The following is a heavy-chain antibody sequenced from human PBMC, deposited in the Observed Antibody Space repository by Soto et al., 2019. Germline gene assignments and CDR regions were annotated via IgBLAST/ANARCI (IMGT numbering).Heavy chain of an antibody. J-gene: IGHJ5*02. V-gene: IGHV3-30-3*01. D-gene: IGHD2-2*02. Sequence: PGGSLRLSCAASGFGFGGKTMYWVRQAPGRGLEWVALIAPDGSQIYYADSVKGRFTISRDNSKNTLYLQMDSLRAEDTSLYLCATDIHATWLLNSWGQGTLLTVSS. CDR1: GFGFGGKT. CDR3: ATDIHATWLLNS. CDR2: IAPDGSQI.